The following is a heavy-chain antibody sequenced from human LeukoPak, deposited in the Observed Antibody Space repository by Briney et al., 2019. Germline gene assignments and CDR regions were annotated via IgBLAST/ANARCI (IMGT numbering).Heavy chain of an antibody. CDR1: GGSFSGYY. CDR2: INHSGST. D-gene: IGHD3-22*01. CDR3: ARGDSSGYYYDRAFDY. J-gene: IGHJ4*02. Sequence: SETLSLTCAVYGGSFSGYYWSWIRQPPGKGLEWIGEINHSGSTNYNPSLKSRVAIPVDTSKNQFSLKLSSVTAADTAVYYCARGDSSGYYYDRAFDYWGQGTLVTVSS. V-gene: IGHV4-34*01.